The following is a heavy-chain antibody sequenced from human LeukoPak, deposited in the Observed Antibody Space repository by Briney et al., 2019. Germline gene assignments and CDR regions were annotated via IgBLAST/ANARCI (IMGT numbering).Heavy chain of an antibody. CDR3: ARVDYRSGDY. J-gene: IGHJ4*02. CDR2: ISWNSGSI. CDR1: GFTFDDYA. D-gene: IGHD3-16*01. Sequence: GGSLRLSCAASGFTFDDYAMHWVRQAPGKGLEWVSGISWNSGSIGYADSVKGRFTISRDNAKNSLYLQMISLRAEDTAFYYCARVDYRSGDYWGQGTLVTVSS. V-gene: IGHV3-9*01.